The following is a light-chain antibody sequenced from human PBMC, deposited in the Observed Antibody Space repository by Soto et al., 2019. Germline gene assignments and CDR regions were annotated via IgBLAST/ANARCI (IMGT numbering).Light chain of an antibody. CDR3: SSYTSSSTPLYVV. Sequence: QSALTQPASVSGSPGQSITISCTGTSSDVGGYNYVSWYQQHPGKAPKLMIYDVSNRPSGVSNRFSGSKSGNTASLTISGLQAEDEADYDCSSYTSSSTPLYVVFCGGTKLTVL. CDR1: SSDVGGYNY. V-gene: IGLV2-14*01. CDR2: DVS. J-gene: IGLJ2*01.